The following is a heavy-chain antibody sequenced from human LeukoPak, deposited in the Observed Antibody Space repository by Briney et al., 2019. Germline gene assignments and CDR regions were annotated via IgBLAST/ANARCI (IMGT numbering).Heavy chain of an antibody. CDR2: MYHSGCT. Sequence: SETLTLTCAVYGESFSGYYWSWIRQPPGKGLEWIGEMYHSGCTNYNTSLKRRVTISVSTSKNQISLNLSSVTAADPAADYCARLRGYSYGTRGYYFDYWGQGTLVTVSS. D-gene: IGHD5-18*01. CDR1: GESFSGYY. V-gene: IGHV4-34*01. CDR3: ARLRGYSYGTRGYYFDY. J-gene: IGHJ4*02.